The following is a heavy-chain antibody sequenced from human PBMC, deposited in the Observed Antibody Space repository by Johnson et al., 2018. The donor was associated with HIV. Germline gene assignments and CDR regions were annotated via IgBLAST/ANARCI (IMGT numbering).Heavy chain of an antibody. CDR3: ARESRIWA. V-gene: IGHV3-30-3*01. D-gene: IGHD3-16*01. CDR1: GFSFSSYA. CDR2: VSYETTNK. J-gene: IGHJ3*01. Sequence: VQLVESGGGVVQAGRSLRLSCAASGFSFSSYALHWVRQAPGKGLEWVAVVSYETTNKHYADSVKGRFTISRDNAKSSLSLQMSSLRAEDTAVYYCARESRIWAWGQGTMVTVSS.